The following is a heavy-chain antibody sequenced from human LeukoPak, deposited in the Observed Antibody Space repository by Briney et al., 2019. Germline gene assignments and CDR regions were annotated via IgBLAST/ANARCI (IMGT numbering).Heavy chain of an antibody. J-gene: IGHJ4*02. D-gene: IGHD5-18*01. CDR1: GFTFISYA. Sequence: GTSLRLSCAASGFTFISYAIHWVRQAPGKGLEWVAVISFHGTDTFYADSVKGRFTISRDNSKNTLYLQMNSLRAEDTAVYYCAKDRRGIQPTSPYFDYWGQGTLVTVSS. CDR3: AKDRRGIQPTSPYFDY. CDR2: ISFHGTDT. V-gene: IGHV3-30*04.